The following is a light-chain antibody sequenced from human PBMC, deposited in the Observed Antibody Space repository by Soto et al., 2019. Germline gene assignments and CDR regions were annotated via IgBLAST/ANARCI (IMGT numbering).Light chain of an antibody. Sequence: IVLTQSPGAVSLSPGERATLSCRASQSVSSNHLAWYQQKPGQAPRLLIYGGSSRATGIPVRISGSGSETDFTLTITRLEPEDFAVYYCQQYGRSLWTFGQGTKVHIK. CDR3: QQYGRSLWT. CDR1: QSVSSNH. CDR2: GGS. V-gene: IGKV3-20*01. J-gene: IGKJ1*01.